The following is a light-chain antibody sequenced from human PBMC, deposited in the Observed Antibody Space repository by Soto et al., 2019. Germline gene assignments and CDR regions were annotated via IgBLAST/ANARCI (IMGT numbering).Light chain of an antibody. Sequence: QSVLTQPPSASGTPGQRVTLSFSGTSSNIGVNPINWYQQLPGTAPKLLIYNNDQRPSGVPDRFSASKSGTSASLAISGLQSEDEADYYCEAWDDSLYGAVLGGGTKLTVL. CDR1: SSNIGVNP. CDR3: EAWDDSLYGAV. CDR2: NND. V-gene: IGLV1-44*01. J-gene: IGLJ2*01.